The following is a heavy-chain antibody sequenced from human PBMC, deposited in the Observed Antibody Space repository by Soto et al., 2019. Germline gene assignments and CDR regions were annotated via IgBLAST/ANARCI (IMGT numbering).Heavy chain of an antibody. Sequence: PGESLKISCRTPGYRCTSYWIAWVRQMPGKGLEWMGIIFPSDSDTRYSPSFQGQVTISADRSTSTVFLQWASLKASDTAVYFCARKDKSGYFNWFDPWGQGTLVTVSS. CDR1: GYRCTSYW. CDR2: IFPSDSDT. J-gene: IGHJ5*02. CDR3: ARKDKSGYFNWFDP. D-gene: IGHD3-22*01. V-gene: IGHV5-51*01.